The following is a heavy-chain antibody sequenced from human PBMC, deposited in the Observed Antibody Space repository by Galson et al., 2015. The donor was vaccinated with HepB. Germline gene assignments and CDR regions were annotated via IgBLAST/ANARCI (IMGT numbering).Heavy chain of an antibody. J-gene: IGHJ2*01. D-gene: IGHD4/OR15-4a*01. CDR3: AKDHLGAKSQDWYFDV. CDR2: TWYDGRPG. CDR1: GFNFDSHG. Sequence: SLRLSCAASGFNFDSHGMHWVRQAPGKGLEWVAFTWYDGRPGYYADNVKGRFTISRDNSKNMVYLQMNSLRPDDTALYYCAKDHLGAKSQDWYFDVWGRGSLVTVSS. V-gene: IGHV3-30*02.